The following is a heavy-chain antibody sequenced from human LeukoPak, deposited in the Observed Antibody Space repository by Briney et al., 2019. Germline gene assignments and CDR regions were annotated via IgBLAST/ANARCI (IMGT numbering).Heavy chain of an antibody. D-gene: IGHD1-26*01. J-gene: IGHJ4*02. CDR2: IKQDGSEK. Sequence: SGGSLRLSCAASGFTFSSYSMNWVRQAPGKGLEWVANIKQDGSEKYYVDSVKGRFTISRDNAKNSLYLQMNSLRAEDTAVYYCARVSSGSQDTTPYYFDYWGQGTLVTVSS. V-gene: IGHV3-7*04. CDR1: GFTFSSYS. CDR3: ARVSSGSQDTTPYYFDY.